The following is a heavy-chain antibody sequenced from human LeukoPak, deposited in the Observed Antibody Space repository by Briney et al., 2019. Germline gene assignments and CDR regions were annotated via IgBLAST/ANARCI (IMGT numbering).Heavy chain of an antibody. J-gene: IGHJ5*02. CDR1: GYTFTTYY. CDR3: ASKDSSGWHEEA. CDR2: INPSGGRT. D-gene: IGHD6-19*01. V-gene: IGHV1-46*01. Sequence: ASVKVSCKASGYTFTTYYIHWVRQAPGQGLEWMGVINPSGGRTSYAQKFQGRVTMTRDTSTSTVYMELSGLRSEDTAMYYCASKDSSGWHEEAWGQGTLVTVSS.